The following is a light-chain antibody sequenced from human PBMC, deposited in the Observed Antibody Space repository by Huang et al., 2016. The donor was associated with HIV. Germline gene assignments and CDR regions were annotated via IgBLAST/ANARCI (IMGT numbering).Light chain of an antibody. CDR3: QQRSNWPLFT. V-gene: IGKV3-11*01. Sequence: EIVLTQSPATLSLSPGERATLSCMASQSVSSSLAWYQQKPGQAPRLLIYETSNRATGIPARFSGSESGTDFTLTISSLEPEDFAVYYCQQRSNWPLFTFGPGTKVDIK. J-gene: IGKJ3*01. CDR2: ETS. CDR1: QSVSSS.